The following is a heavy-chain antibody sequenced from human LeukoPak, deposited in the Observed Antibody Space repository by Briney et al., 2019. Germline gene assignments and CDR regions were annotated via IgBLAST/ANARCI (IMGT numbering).Heavy chain of an antibody. V-gene: IGHV3-15*01. Sequence: GGSLRLSCAASGFSFSNAWMSWVRQAPGKGLEWVGRIKSKTDGGTTEYAAPVKGRLNISRDDSKNTLYLQMNSLKTEDTAVYYCTTGPLGAAGFDYWGQGTLVTVSS. CDR1: GFSFSNAW. CDR3: TTGPLGAAGFDY. J-gene: IGHJ4*02. D-gene: IGHD6-13*01. CDR2: IKSKTDGGTT.